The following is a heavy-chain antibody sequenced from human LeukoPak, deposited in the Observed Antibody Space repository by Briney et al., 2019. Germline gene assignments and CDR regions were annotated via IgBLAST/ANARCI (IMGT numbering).Heavy chain of an antibody. J-gene: IGHJ4*02. CDR2: ITSTSGDM. Sequence: PGGSLRLSCAASGFTFKSYSMNWVRQAPGKGLEWVAFITSTSGDMLYADSVKGRFTISRDNAKNSLYLQMDSLRAEDTAVYYCARAAGYYFDYWGQGSLVTVSS. CDR1: GFTFKSYS. CDR3: ARAAGYYFDY. V-gene: IGHV3-21*05.